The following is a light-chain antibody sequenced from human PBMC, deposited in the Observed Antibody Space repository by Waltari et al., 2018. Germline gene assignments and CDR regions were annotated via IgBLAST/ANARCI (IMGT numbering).Light chain of an antibody. CDR1: QGISGC. CDR3: QQVNTHPKS. V-gene: IGKV1-9*01. CDR2: AAS. Sequence: IQLTQSPSSLSPSVGDRVNITCRASQGISGCLAWYQQKPGKAPNFLMYAASTLQSGVPSRFSGSGSGSDFTLTISSLEPEDFATYFCQQVNTHPKSFGGGTKVEI. J-gene: IGKJ4*01.